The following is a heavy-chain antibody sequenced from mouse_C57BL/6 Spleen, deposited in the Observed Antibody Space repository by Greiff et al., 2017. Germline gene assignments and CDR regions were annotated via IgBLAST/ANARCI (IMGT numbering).Heavy chain of an antibody. CDR2: IWTGGGT. J-gene: IGHJ4*01. CDR3: ARSGYYYGSSYEGYAMDY. CDR1: GFSLTSYA. Sequence: QVQLQQSGPGLVAPSQSLSITCTVSGFSLTSYAISWVRQPPGKGLEWLGVIWTGGGTNYNSALKSRLSISKDNSKSQVFLKMNSLQTDDTARYYCARSGYYYGSSYEGYAMDYWGQGTSVTVSS. V-gene: IGHV2-9-1*01. D-gene: IGHD1-1*01.